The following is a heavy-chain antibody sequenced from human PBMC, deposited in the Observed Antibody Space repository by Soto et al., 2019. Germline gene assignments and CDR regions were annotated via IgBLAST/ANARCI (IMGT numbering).Heavy chain of an antibody. CDR2: INHSGST. J-gene: IGHJ4*02. D-gene: IGHD4-17*01. CDR3: ARYGDGDRPRLYYFDY. V-gene: IGHV4-34*01. Sequence: QVQLQQWGAGLLKPSETLSLTCAVYGGSFSGYYWSWIRQPPGKGLEWIGEINHSGSTNYNPSLKSRVTISVDTSKNQFSLKLSSVTAADTAVYYCARYGDGDRPRLYYFDYWGQGTLVTVSS. CDR1: GGSFSGYY.